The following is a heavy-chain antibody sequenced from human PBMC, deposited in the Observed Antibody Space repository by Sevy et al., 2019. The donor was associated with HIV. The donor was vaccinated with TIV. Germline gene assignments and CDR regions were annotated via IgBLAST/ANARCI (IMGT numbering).Heavy chain of an antibody. CDR1: GFSFSGYG. J-gene: IGHJ4*02. CDR3: ARDGTVTMIVVAYFDY. D-gene: IGHD3-22*01. CDR2: IWYDGSNK. V-gene: IGHV3-30*19. Sequence: GGSLRLSCAASGFSFSGYGMHWVRQAPGKGLEWVAVIWYDGSNKYYADSVKGRFTISRDNSKNTLYLQMNSLRAEDTAVYYCARDGTVTMIVVAYFDYWGQGTLVTVSS.